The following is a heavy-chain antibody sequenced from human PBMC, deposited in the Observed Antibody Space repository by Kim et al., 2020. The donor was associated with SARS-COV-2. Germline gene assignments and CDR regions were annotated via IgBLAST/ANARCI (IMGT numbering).Heavy chain of an antibody. CDR2: IFYSGAT. CDR1: NDSIYTRNW. Sequence: TLSLTCTVSNDSIYTRNWWSWVRQPPGKGLEWIGEIFYSGATTYSPSLKSRLIISVEKSKNQFYLRLNSVTAADTAVYYCARRSTIGFDFWGQGILVTVSS. V-gene: IGHV4-4*02. CDR3: ARRSTIGFDF. J-gene: IGHJ5*01. D-gene: IGHD1-1*01.